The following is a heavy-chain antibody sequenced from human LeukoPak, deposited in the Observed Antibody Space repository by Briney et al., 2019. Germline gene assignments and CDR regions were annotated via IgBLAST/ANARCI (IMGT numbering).Heavy chain of an antibody. V-gene: IGHV1-69*01. CDR3: ASNDGGYYYGMDV. CDR1: GGXFSSYA. Sequence: SVKVSCKASGGXFSSYAINWVRQAPGQGLEWMGGIIPIFDSTNYAQTFQGRVTITADESTTTAYMELSSLRSEDTAVYYCASNDGGYYYGMDVWGQGTTVTVSS. CDR2: IIPIFDST. J-gene: IGHJ6*02.